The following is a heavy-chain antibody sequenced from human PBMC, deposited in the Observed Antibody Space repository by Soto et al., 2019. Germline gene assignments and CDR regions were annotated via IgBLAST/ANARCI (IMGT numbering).Heavy chain of an antibody. CDR2: IIPILGIA. V-gene: IGHV1-69*02. D-gene: IGHD5-12*01. J-gene: IGHJ4*02. CDR1: GGTFSSYT. Sequence: QVQLVQSGAEVKKPGSSVKVSCKASGGTFSSYTISWVRQAPGQGLEWMGRIIPILGIANYAQKFQGRVTITADKSTSTPYMELSSLRSEDTAVYYGARGDSGYDRRVASFDYWGQGTLVTVSS. CDR3: ARGDSGYDRRVASFDY.